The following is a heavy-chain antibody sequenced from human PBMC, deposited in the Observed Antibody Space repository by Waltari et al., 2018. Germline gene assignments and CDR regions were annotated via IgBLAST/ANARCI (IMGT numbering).Heavy chain of an antibody. CDR1: GGTFSSYA. CDR2: IIPSLDTA. J-gene: IGHJ4*02. Sequence: QVQLVQSGAEVKKPGSSVTVSCKASGGTFSSYAISWVRQPPGQGLGGMVGIIPSLDTANYGQMYQGRVPVTADISTSTAFMELSRVRSEDTAVYYGARVDTPYTSVASMFDYWGQGTLVTVSS. D-gene: IGHD6-19*01. CDR3: ARVDTPYTSVASMFDY. V-gene: IGHV1-69*14.